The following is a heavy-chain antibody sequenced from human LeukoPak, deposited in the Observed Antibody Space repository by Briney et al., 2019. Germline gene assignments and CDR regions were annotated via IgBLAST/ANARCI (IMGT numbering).Heavy chain of an antibody. CDR2: ISYDGSNK. CDR1: GFTFSSYA. CDR3: TTDYTSGNPY. Sequence: GGSLRLSCAASGFTFSSYAMHWVRQAPGKGLEWVAVISYDGSNKYYADSVKGRFTISRDNSKNTLYLQMNSLKTEDTAVYYCTTDYTSGNPYWGQGTLVTVSS. J-gene: IGHJ4*02. V-gene: IGHV3-30*04. D-gene: IGHD3-10*01.